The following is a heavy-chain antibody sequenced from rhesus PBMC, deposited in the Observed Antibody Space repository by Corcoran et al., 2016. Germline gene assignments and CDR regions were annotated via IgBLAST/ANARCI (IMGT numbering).Heavy chain of an antibody. CDR2: IYGSITNT. CDR3: ARGTVLVVVAT. Sequence: QVQLQESGPGVVKPSETLSLTCAVSGGSISDSYRWSWIRQPPSKGLEWIGYIYGSITNTNYNPSLKSRITISKDTSKNQFCLKLGSVTAAETAVYYCARGTVLVVVATWGQGVLVTVSS. CDR1: GGSISDSYR. J-gene: IGHJ4*01. V-gene: IGHV4S10*01. D-gene: IGHD2-21*01.